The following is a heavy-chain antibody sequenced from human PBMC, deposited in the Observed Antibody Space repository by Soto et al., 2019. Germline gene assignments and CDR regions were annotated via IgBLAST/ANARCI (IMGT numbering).Heavy chain of an antibody. CDR1: GDSVSSNSAA. V-gene: IGHV6-1*01. J-gene: IGHJ4*03. Sequence: SQTLSLTCAISGDSVSSNSAAWNWIRQSPSRGLEWLGRTYYRSKWYNDYAVSVKSRITINPDTSKNQFSLQLNSVTPEDTAVYYCARSITIFGVVHSGFDYWGQGTTVTVSS. CDR2: TYYRSKWYN. CDR3: ARSITIFGVVHSGFDY. D-gene: IGHD3-3*01.